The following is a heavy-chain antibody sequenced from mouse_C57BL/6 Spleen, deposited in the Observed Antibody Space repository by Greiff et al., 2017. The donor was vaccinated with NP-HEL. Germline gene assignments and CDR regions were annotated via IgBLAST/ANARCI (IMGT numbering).Heavy chain of an antibody. CDR3: ARSDGSSLDY. Sequence: EVHLVESGGGLVKPGGSLKLSCAASGFTFSDSGMHWVRQAPEKGLEWVAYISSGSSTIYYADTVKGRFTISRDNAKNTLFLQMTSLRSEDTAMYYCARSDGSSLDYWGQGTTLTVSS. D-gene: IGHD1-1*01. CDR2: ISSGSSTI. V-gene: IGHV5-17*01. J-gene: IGHJ2*01. CDR1: GFTFSDSG.